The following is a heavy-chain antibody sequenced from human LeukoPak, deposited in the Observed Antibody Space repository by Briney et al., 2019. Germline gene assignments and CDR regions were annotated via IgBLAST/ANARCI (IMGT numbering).Heavy chain of an antibody. V-gene: IGHV1-2*02. Sequence: ASVKVSCKASGYTFTGYYMHWVRQAPGQGLEWMGWVNPNSGGTNYAQKFQGRVTMTRDTSISTAYMELSRLRSDDTAVYYCARVDPEYCSGGSCYHDAFDIWGQGTMVTVSS. D-gene: IGHD2-15*01. CDR1: GYTFTGYY. CDR3: ARVDPEYCSGGSCYHDAFDI. J-gene: IGHJ3*02. CDR2: VNPNSGGT.